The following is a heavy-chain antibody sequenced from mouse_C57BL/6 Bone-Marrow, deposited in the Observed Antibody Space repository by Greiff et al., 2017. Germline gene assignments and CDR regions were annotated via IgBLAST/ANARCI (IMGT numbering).Heavy chain of an antibody. V-gene: IGHV1-64*01. CDR3: ERFNGSTFDD. CDR2: IHPNSGST. Sequence: QVQLQQPGAELVKPGASVKLSCKASGYTFTSYWMHWVKQRPGQGLEWIGMIHPNSGSTNYNEKFKSKATLTVDKSSSTAYMQLRSLTSEDSAVYNCERFNGSTFDDWGKGTTLTVSS. J-gene: IGHJ2*01. D-gene: IGHD1-1*01. CDR1: GYTFTSYW.